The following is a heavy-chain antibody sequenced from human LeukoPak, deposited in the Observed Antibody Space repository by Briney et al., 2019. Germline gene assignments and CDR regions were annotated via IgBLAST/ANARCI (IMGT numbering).Heavy chain of an antibody. D-gene: IGHD3-22*01. V-gene: IGHV3-30*02. Sequence: PGGSLRLSCAASGFTFSSYGMHWVRQAPGKGLEWVAFIRYDGSNKYYADSVKGRFTISRDNSKNTLYLQMNSLGAEDTAVYYCARNALEGDLSGYYYLIALGPCFDYWGQGTLVTVSS. CDR1: GFTFSSYG. J-gene: IGHJ4*02. CDR3: ARNALEGDLSGYYYLIALGPCFDY. CDR2: IRYDGSNK.